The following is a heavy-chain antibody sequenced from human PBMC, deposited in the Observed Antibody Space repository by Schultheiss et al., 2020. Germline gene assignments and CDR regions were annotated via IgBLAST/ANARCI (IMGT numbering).Heavy chain of an antibody. Sequence: GGSLRLSCAASGFTFSSYAMSWVRQAPGKGLEWVSAISGSGGSTYYADSVKGRFTISRDNSKNTLYLQMNSLKTEDTAVYYCTTDSPHSSGWACLDYWGQGTLVTVSS. V-gene: IGHV3-23*01. CDR3: TTDSPHSSGWACLDY. J-gene: IGHJ4*02. D-gene: IGHD6-19*01. CDR1: GFTFSSYA. CDR2: ISGSGGST.